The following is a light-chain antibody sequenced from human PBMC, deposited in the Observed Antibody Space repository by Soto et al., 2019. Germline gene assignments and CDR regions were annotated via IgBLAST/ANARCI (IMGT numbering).Light chain of an antibody. Sequence: DIVMTQSPLSLPVTPGEPASISCRSSQSLLHSNGYNYLDWYLQKPGQSPQLLIYLGSNRASAVHVSSSASGSGTDVTLKISRGESVDVAVYYYMHALPSLFPFGPGTNVDIK. CDR3: MHALPSLFP. J-gene: IGKJ3*01. CDR2: LGS. CDR1: QSLLHSNGYNY. V-gene: IGKV2-28*01.